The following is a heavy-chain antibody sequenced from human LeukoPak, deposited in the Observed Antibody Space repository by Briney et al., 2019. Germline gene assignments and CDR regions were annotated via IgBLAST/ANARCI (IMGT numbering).Heavy chain of an antibody. CDR2: INHSGST. CDR1: GGSFSGYY. CDR3: ARHPDNYYGSGYYYYGMDV. D-gene: IGHD3-10*01. J-gene: IGHJ6*02. Sequence: SETLSLTCAVYGGSFSGYYWSWIRQPPGKGLEWIGEINHSGSTNYNPSLKSRVTISVDTSKNQFSLKLSSVTAADTAVYYCARHPDNYYGSGYYYYGMDVWGQGTTVTVSS. V-gene: IGHV4-34*01.